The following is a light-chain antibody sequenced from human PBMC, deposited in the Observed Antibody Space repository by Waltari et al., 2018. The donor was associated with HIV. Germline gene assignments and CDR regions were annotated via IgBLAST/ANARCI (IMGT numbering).Light chain of an antibody. CDR2: AVS. V-gene: IGKV2D-29*01. J-gene: IGKJ5*01. CDR1: QSLLFSDGKTY. CDR3: VQTIQFPIT. Sequence: EIVMTQTPLSLSVTPGQPASISCKSSQSLLFSDGKTYLSWLLQKPGQPPQLLIHAVSNRFSGVPDRFSGSGSGTDFTLKIGRVGADDVGVYYCVQTIQFPITFGQGTRLEIK.